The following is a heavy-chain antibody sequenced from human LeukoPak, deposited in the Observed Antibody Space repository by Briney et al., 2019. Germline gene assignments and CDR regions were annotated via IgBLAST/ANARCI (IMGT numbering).Heavy chain of an antibody. CDR3: AKSPDAAARNAFDI. D-gene: IGHD6-13*01. CDR1: GFIVSSNY. CDR2: ISGGGIT. J-gene: IGHJ3*02. V-gene: IGHV3-53*01. Sequence: GGSLRLSCAASGFIVSSNYMSWVRQAPGKGLEWVSVISGGGITYYTDSVKGRFAISRDNSKNTLYLQMNSLRAEDTAVYYCAKSPDAAARNAFDIWGQGTMVTVSS.